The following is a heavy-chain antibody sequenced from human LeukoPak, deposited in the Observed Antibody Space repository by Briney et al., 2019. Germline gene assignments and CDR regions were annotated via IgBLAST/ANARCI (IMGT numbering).Heavy chain of an antibody. CDR1: GFTFSSYW. D-gene: IGHD1-26*01. CDR2: IKQDGSEK. J-gene: IGHJ3*02. CDR3: ARDRSGSYPESPPGAFDI. Sequence: PGGSLRLSCAASGFTFSSYWMSWVPQAPGKGLELVANIKQDGSEKYYVDSVKGRFTISRDNAKNSLYLQKNSLRAEDTAVYYTARDRSGSYPESPPGAFDIWGQGTMVTVSS. V-gene: IGHV3-7*01.